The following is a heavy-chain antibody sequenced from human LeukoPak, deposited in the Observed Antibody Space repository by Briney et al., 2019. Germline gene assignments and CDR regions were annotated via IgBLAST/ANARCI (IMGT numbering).Heavy chain of an antibody. CDR2: INHSGST. V-gene: IGHV4-34*01. D-gene: IGHD6-13*01. Sequence: SETLSLTCAVYGGSFSGYYWSWIRQPPGKGLEWIGEINHSGSTNYNPSLKSRVTISVDTSKNQFSLKLSSVTAADTAVYYCARVTYSSSWYNHEGNYYYYYGMDVWGQGTTVTVSS. CDR3: ARVTYSSSWYNHEGNYYYYYGMDV. CDR1: GGSFSGYY. J-gene: IGHJ6*02.